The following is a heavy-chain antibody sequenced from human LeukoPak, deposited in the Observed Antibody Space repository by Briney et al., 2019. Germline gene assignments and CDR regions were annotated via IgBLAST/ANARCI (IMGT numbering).Heavy chain of an antibody. CDR3: ARDAPGNTALDY. J-gene: IGHJ4*02. CDR2: ITSKSTY. CDR1: GFTVSAYS. Sequence: GGSLRLSCVASGFTVSAYSMNWVRQAPGKGLEWVSSITSKSTYYADSVKGRFTISRDNAKNSLYLQMNSLRVEDTAVYYCARDAPGNTALDYWGQGTLVTVSS. D-gene: IGHD5-18*01. V-gene: IGHV3-21*01.